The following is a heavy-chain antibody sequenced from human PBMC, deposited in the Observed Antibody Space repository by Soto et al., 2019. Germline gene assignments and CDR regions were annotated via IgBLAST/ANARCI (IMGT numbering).Heavy chain of an antibody. CDR3: ARRAATAYSFDD. J-gene: IGHJ4*02. V-gene: IGHV4-59*08. CDR2: IFSSGFT. CDR1: GGSISSYY. Sequence: PSETLSLTCTVSGGSISSYYWSWIRQPPGKGLEWIGYIFSSGFTNTNPSLKSRVTISVDTSKNQFFLNLTSLTAADSAIYVCARRAATAYSFDDRGQRAPVTVSS. D-gene: IGHD3-16*01.